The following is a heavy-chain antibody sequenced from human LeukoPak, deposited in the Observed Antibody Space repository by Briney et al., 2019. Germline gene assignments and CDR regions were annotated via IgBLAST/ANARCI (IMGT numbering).Heavy chain of an antibody. CDR2: IYHSGST. CDR1: GGSISSGGYS. CDR3: ASYTLIDAFDI. J-gene: IGHJ3*02. Sequence: SQTLSLTCAVSGGSISSGGYSWSWIRQPPGKGLEWIGYIYHSGSTYYNPSLKSRVTISVDRSKNQFSLKLSSVTAADTAVYHCASYTLIDAFDIWGQGTMVTVSS. D-gene: IGHD2-2*02. V-gene: IGHV4-30-2*01.